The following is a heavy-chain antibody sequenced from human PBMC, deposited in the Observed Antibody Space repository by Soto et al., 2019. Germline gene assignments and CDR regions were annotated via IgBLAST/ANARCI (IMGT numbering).Heavy chain of an antibody. CDR3: AKDKGYCISTSCYQGGMDV. V-gene: IGHV3-43*01. CDR2: ISWDVGST. Sequence: EVQLVESGGVVVQPGGSLRLSCAASGFTFDDYTMHWVRQAPGKGLEWVSLISWDVGSTYYADSVKGRFTISRDNSKNSLYLQMNSLRTEDTALYYCAKDKGYCISTSCYQGGMDVWGQGTTVTVSS. D-gene: IGHD2-2*01. J-gene: IGHJ6*02. CDR1: GFTFDDYT.